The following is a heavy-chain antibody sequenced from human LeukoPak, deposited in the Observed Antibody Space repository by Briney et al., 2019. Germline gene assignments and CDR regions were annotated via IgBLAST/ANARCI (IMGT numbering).Heavy chain of an antibody. CDR3: ARRRHYDYVAQELKTKNYYYYYYMDV. V-gene: IGHV4-34*01. CDR1: GGSFSGDY. J-gene: IGHJ6*03. Sequence: SETLSLTCAVYGGSFSGDYWSWIRQPPGKGLEWIGEINHSGSTNYNPSLKSRVTISVDTSKNQFSLKLSSVTAADTAVYYCARRRHYDYVAQELKTKNYYYYYYMDVWGKGTTVTISS. D-gene: IGHD3-16*01. CDR2: INHSGST.